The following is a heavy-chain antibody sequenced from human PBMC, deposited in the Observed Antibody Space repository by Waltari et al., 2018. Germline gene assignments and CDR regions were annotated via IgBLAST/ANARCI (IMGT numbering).Heavy chain of an antibody. J-gene: IGHJ4*02. CDR3: ARVSTNNGPGDLDY. CDR1: GYTFKSYA. Sequence: VQLVQSETEVRKPGASVMVYCKTSGYTFKSYAVSWVRQAPGQGIEWRGRVSGYNRDKIYPHKFQDRLTLTTDTSTTTAYMELRNLRSDDTAIFYCARVSTNNGPGDLDYWGQGTLVTVSA. CDR2: VSGYNRDK. V-gene: IGHV1-18*01. D-gene: IGHD2-8*01.